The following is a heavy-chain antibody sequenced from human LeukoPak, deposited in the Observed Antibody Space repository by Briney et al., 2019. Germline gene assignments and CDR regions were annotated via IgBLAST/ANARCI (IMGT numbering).Heavy chain of an antibody. CDR1: GYSISSGYY. D-gene: IGHD3-3*01. CDR3: ARDAGYDFWSGYHQGRFDP. J-gene: IGHJ5*02. Sequence: PSETLSLTCAVSGYSISSGYYWGWIRQPPGKGLEWIGSIYRSGSTYYNPSLKSRVTISVDTSKDQFSLKLSSVTAADTAVYYCARDAGYDFWSGYHQGRFDPWGQGTLVTVSS. CDR2: IYRSGST. V-gene: IGHV4-38-2*02.